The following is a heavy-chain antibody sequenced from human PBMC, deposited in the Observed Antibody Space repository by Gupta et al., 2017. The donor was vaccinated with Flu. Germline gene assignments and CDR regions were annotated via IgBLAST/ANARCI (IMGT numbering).Heavy chain of an antibody. CDR3: AKDFTTVTTYIFDY. CDR1: DDYA. D-gene: IGHD4-17*01. CDR2: ISWNSGSI. V-gene: IGHV3-9*01. J-gene: IGHJ4*02. Sequence: DDYAMHWVRQAPGKGLEWVSGISWNSGSIGYADSVKGRFTISRDNAKNSLYLQMNSMRAEDTALYYCAKDFTTVTTYIFDYWGQGTLVTVSS.